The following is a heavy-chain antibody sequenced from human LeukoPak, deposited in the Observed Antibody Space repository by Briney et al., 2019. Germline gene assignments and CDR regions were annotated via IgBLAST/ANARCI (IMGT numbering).Heavy chain of an antibody. V-gene: IGHV1-46*01. CDR2: INPSGGST. CDR3: ARGRYSGYDLVSDY. D-gene: IGHD5-12*01. Sequence: GASVKVSCKASGYTFTGYYMHWVRQAPGQGLEWMGIINPSGGSTSYAQKFQGRVTITADESTSTAYMELSSLRSEDTAVYYCARGRYSGYDLVSDYWGQGTLVTVSS. J-gene: IGHJ4*02. CDR1: GYTFTGYY.